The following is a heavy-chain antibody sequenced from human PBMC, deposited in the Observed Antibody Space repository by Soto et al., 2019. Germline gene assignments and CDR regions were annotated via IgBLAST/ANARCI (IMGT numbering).Heavy chain of an antibody. CDR3: ARASPYYYDSSGEFDY. CDR1: GFTFSSYW. V-gene: IGHV3-74*01. D-gene: IGHD3-22*01. CDR2: INSDGSAT. J-gene: IGHJ4*02. Sequence: LRLSCAASGFTFSSYWMHWVRQAPGKGLVWVSRINSDGSATNYADSVKGRFTISRDNAKNTLYLQMNSLRAEDTAVYYCARASPYYYDSSGEFDYWGQGTLVTVSS.